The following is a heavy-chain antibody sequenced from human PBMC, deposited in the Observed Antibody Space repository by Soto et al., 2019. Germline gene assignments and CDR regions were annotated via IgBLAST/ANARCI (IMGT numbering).Heavy chain of an antibody. CDR1: GYNFKTYW. V-gene: IGHV5-51*01. J-gene: IGHJ3*02. CDR2: IYPGDSDT. CDR3: ARQQRYLATIHNDDFDI. D-gene: IGHD5-12*01. Sequence: GESLKISCKGSGYNFKTYWIAWVRQMPGQGLEWMGIIYPGDSDTTYSPSFQGQVTISVDKTISTAYLQLSSLKASDTAMYYCARQQRYLATIHNDDFDIWGQGTMVTVSS.